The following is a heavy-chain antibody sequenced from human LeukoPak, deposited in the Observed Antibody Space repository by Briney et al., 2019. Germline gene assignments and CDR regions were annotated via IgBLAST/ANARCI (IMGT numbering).Heavy chain of an antibody. J-gene: IGHJ6*02. Sequence: ASVTVSCKASGGTFSSYAISWVRQAPGQGLEWMGRIIPILGIANYAQKFQGRVTITADKSTSTAYMELSSLRSEDTAVYYCARDRPGLRFREYYYYGRDVGGQGTTVTVP. CDR2: IIPILGIA. D-gene: IGHD3-3*01. CDR3: ARDRPGLRFREYYYYGRDV. V-gene: IGHV1-69*04. CDR1: GGTFSSYA.